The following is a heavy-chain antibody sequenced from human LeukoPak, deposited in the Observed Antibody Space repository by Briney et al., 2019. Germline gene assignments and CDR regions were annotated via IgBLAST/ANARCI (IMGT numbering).Heavy chain of an antibody. Sequence: GGSLRLSCAASGFPFSRYWMSWVRQAPGKGLAWVANINQDGSDKYYVDSVKGRFTISRDNAKNSLYLQLNSLRADDTAVYYCARLTGTTGFDYWGQGTLVTVSS. J-gene: IGHJ4*02. CDR2: INQDGSDK. V-gene: IGHV3-7*01. CDR3: ARLTGTTGFDY. D-gene: IGHD1-1*01. CDR1: GFPFSRYW.